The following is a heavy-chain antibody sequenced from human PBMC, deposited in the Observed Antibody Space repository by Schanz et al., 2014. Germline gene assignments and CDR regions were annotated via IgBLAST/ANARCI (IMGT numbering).Heavy chain of an antibody. D-gene: IGHD2-21*01. CDR3: ARDEGRDGYNLAFDV. CDR2: IYSGGST. Sequence: HLVESGGGLIQPGGSLRLSCAASGFTVSDNYMTWVRQAPGKGLEWVSVIYSGGSTYYADSVKGRFFISRDSSKNTLFLQMNSLRADDTAIYFCARDEGRDGYNLAFDVWGQGTLVTVSS. J-gene: IGHJ3*01. CDR1: GFTVSDNY. V-gene: IGHV3-53*01.